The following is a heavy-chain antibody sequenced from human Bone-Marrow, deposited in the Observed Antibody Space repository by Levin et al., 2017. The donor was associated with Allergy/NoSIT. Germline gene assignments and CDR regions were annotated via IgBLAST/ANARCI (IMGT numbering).Heavy chain of an antibody. CDR1: GGSFSGYY. J-gene: IGHJ6*03. V-gene: IGHV4-34*01. CDR3: AREGFSYYYMDV. CDR2: INHSGST. Sequence: SETLSLTCAVYGGSFSGYYWSWIRQPPGKGLEWIGEINHSGSTNYNPSLKSRVTISVDTSKNQFSLKLSSVSAADTAVYYCAREGFSYYYMDVWGKGTTVTVSS. D-gene: IGHD3-10*01.